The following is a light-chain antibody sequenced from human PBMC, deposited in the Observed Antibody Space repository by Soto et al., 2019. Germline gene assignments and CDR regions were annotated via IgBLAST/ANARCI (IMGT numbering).Light chain of an antibody. Sequence: QSVLTQPPSASGTPGQRVTISCSGSSSNIGSNYVYWYQQLPGTAPKLLIYRNNQRPSGVPDRFSGSKSGTSASLAISGLRSEDEAEYYCAAWDDSLRGPVFGGGTQLTVL. CDR1: SSNIGSNY. J-gene: IGLJ7*01. V-gene: IGLV1-47*01. CDR3: AAWDDSLRGPV. CDR2: RNN.